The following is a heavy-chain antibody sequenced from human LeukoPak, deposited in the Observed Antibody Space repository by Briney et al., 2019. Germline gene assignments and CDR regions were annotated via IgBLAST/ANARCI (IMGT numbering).Heavy chain of an antibody. CDR1: GGTLNSHI. CDR2: ITPIIDTA. CDR3: TRVNLRGSQYNWFDP. Sequence: GASVKVSCKTSGGTLNSHIFSWVRQAPGQGLEWMGKITPIIDTAKYSQKFQGRVTITADKSTTTVYMELSSLKSGDTAVYYCTRVNLRGSQYNWFDPWGQGTLVTVSP. D-gene: IGHD3-10*01. J-gene: IGHJ5*02. V-gene: IGHV1-69*08.